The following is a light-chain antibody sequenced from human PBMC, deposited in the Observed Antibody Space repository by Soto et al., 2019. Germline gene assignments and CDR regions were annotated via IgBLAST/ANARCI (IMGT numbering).Light chain of an antibody. J-gene: IGLJ1*01. CDR1: SSDVGYYNY. V-gene: IGLV2-14*03. CDR3: SSYTSSSTYV. Sequence: QSVLTQPASVSGSPVQSITISCTGTSSDVGYYNYVSWYQQHPGKAPKLMIYDVRNRPSGVSNRFSGSKSGNTASLTISGLQAEDEADYYCSSYTSSSTYVFGTGTKVTVL. CDR2: DVR.